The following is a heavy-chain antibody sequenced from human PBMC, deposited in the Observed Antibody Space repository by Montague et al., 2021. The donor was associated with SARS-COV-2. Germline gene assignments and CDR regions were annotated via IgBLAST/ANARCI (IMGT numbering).Heavy chain of an antibody. J-gene: IGHJ4*02. CDR3: ARSGDPGTTVTYLY. D-gene: IGHD4-11*01. CDR1: GGSISTIVNF. Sequence: SETRSLTCTSSGGSISTIVNFWGWIRQPPGKGLEWIGSISYTGSTYHNPSLKSRVTMSVDTSKNQFSLKLNSVTAADTAVYYCARSGDPGTTVTYLYWGQGTLVTVSS. V-gene: IGHV4-39*07. CDR2: ISYTGST.